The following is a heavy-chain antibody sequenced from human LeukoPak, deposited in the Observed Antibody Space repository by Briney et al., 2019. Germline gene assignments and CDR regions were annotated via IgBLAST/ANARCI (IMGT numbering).Heavy chain of an antibody. CDR3: ARSQGTGDYVWGSKNYYYYYMDV. CDR1: GGSISSYY. CDR2: IYYSGST. J-gene: IGHJ6*03. V-gene: IGHV4-59*01. Sequence: SETLSLTCTVSGGSISSYYWSWIRQPPGKGLEWIGYIYYSGSTNYNPSLKSRVTISVDTSKNQFSLKLSSVTAADTAVYYCARSQGTGDYVWGSKNYYYYYMDVWGKGTTVTISS. D-gene: IGHD3-16*01.